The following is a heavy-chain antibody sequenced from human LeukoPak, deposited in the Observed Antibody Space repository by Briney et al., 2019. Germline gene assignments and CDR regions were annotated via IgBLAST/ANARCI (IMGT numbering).Heavy chain of an antibody. CDR2: IYYSGST. CDR1: GGSISSGDYY. D-gene: IGHD1-26*01. Sequence: SETLSLTCTVSGGSISSGDYYWSWIRQPPGKGLEWIGYIYYSGSTYYNPSLKSRVTISVDTSKNQFSLKLSSVTAADTAVYYCARGGSYSLNLFDXWGQGTLVTVS. CDR3: ARGGSYSLNLFDX. V-gene: IGHV4-30-4*01. J-gene: IGHJ5*02.